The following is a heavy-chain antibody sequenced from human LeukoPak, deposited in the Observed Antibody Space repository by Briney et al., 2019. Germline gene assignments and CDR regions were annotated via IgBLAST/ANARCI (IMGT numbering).Heavy chain of an antibody. J-gene: IGHJ6*04. CDR3: GRDNNYKVDV. Sequence: GGSLTPSCATSGFTFSHYWMLWVRQAPGKGLVWVSNIKSDGSITNYADSVRGRFTISRDNAKNILYLQINSLRAEDTAVYYCGRDNNYKVDVWGKGTTVTVSS. CDR2: IKSDGSIT. D-gene: IGHD4-11*01. V-gene: IGHV3-74*01. CDR1: GFTFSHYW.